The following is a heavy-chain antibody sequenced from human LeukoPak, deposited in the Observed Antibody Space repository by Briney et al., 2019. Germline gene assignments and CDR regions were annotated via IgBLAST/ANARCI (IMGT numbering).Heavy chain of an antibody. J-gene: IGHJ4*02. CDR1: GFTFSNAW. V-gene: IGHV3-15*01. Sequence: GGSLRLSCAASGFTFSNAWMSWVRQAPGKGLEWDGRIKSKTDGGTTDYAAPVKGRFTISRDDSKNTLYLQMNSLKTEDTAVYYCTTPRMVRGVIILEYYFDYWGQGTLVTVSS. CDR2: IKSKTDGGTT. D-gene: IGHD3-10*01. CDR3: TTPRMVRGVIILEYYFDY.